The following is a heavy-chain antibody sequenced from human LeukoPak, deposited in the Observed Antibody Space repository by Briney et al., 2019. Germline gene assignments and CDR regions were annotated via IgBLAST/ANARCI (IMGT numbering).Heavy chain of an antibody. CDR3: ASQFGRSLEWLGRYNWFDP. J-gene: IGHJ5*02. CDR1: GGSISSSSYY. CDR2: IYYSGST. V-gene: IGHV4-39*07. Sequence: PSETLSLTCTVSGGSISSSSYYWGWIRQPPGKGLEWIGSIYYSGSTYYNPSLKSRVTISVDTSKNQFSLKLSSVTAADTAVYYCASQFGRSLEWLGRYNWFDPLGPGNPGHRLL. D-gene: IGHD3-3*01.